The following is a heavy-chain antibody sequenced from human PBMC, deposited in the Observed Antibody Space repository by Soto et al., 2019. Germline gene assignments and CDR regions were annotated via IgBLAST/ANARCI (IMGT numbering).Heavy chain of an antibody. CDR3: TREGEGWEPLAGL. V-gene: IGHV1-69*12. J-gene: IGHJ4*02. Sequence: QVQLVQSGAEVKKPGSSVKVSGKASGGTFSSYAISWVRQAPGQGLEWMGGIIPIFGTANYAQKFQGRVTIIADESTSTAYMELSSLRAEDTAVYYCTREGEGWEPLAGLWGQGTLVTVSS. CDR1: GGTFSSYA. CDR2: IIPIFGTA. D-gene: IGHD1-26*01.